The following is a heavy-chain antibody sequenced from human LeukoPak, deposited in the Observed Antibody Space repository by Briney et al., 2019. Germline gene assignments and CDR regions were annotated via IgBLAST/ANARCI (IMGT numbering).Heavy chain of an antibody. Sequence: PVGSLRLSCAASGFTFSSYAMSWVRQAPGKGLEWVSSITGSSASTYYADSVKGRFTISRDNSKDTLYLQMNSLRAEDMAVYFCAKLDYYDTHWGQGTLVTVAS. CDR3: AKLDYYDTH. CDR1: GFTFSSYA. J-gene: IGHJ4*02. CDR2: ITGSSAST. D-gene: IGHD3-22*01. V-gene: IGHV3-23*01.